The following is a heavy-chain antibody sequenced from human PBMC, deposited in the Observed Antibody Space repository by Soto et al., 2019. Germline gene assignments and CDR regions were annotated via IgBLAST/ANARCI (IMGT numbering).Heavy chain of an antibody. Sequence: ASVKVSCKASGYTFTSYGISWVRQAPGQGLEWMGWISAYNGNTNYAQKLQGRVTMTTDTSTSTAYMELRSLRSDDTTVYYCARVVRMYYDFWSGYQDFDYWGQGTLVTVSS. CDR2: ISAYNGNT. CDR1: GYTFTSYG. D-gene: IGHD3-3*01. J-gene: IGHJ4*02. V-gene: IGHV1-18*01. CDR3: ARVVRMYYDFWSGYQDFDY.